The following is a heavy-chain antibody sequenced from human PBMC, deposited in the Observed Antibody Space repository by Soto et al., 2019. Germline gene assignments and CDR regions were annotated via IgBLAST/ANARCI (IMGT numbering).Heavy chain of an antibody. V-gene: IGHV3-15*07. CDR1: GFTFSNAW. CDR3: TTENVMITFGGVILFDY. Sequence: ESGGGLVKPGGSLRLSCAASGFTFSNAWMNWVRQAPGKGLEWVGRIKSKTDGGTTDYAAPVKGRFTISRDDSKNTLYLQMNSLKTEDTAVYYCTTENVMITFGGVILFDYWGQGTLVTVSS. J-gene: IGHJ4*02. D-gene: IGHD3-16*02. CDR2: IKSKTDGGTT.